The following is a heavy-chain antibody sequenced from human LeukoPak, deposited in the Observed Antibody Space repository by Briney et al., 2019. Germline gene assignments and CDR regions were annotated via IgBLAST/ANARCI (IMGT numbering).Heavy chain of an antibody. J-gene: IGHJ6*02. CDR1: GFTFSSYA. CDR3: ARDRPYYDFWSGYYPLYYYYYGMDV. Sequence: GGSLRLSCAASGFTFSSYAMHWVRQAPGKGLEWVAVISYDGSNKYYADSAKGRFTISRDNSKNTLYLQMNSLRAEDTAVYYCARDRPYYDFWSGYYPLYYYYYGMDVWGQGTTVTVSS. V-gene: IGHV3-30-3*01. CDR2: ISYDGSNK. D-gene: IGHD3-3*01.